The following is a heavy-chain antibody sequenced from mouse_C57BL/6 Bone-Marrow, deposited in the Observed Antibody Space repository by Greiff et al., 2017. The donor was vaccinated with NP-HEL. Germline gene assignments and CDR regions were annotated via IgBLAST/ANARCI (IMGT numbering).Heavy chain of an antibody. Sequence: EVMLVESGGGLVQPGGSLSLSCAASGFTFTDYYMSWVRQPPGKALEWLGFIRNKANGYTTEYSASVKGRFTISRDNSQSILYLQMNALRAEDSATYYCARYIRWFRTLAYWGQGTLVTVSA. CDR2: IRNKANGYTT. CDR3: ARYIRWFRTLAY. CDR1: GFTFTDYY. D-gene: IGHD1-1*01. J-gene: IGHJ3*01. V-gene: IGHV7-3*01.